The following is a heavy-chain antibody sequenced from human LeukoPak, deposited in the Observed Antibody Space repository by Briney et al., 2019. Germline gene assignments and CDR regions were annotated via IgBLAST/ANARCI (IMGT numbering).Heavy chain of an antibody. CDR2: IIPIFGTA. Sequence: SVKVSCKASGGTFSSYAISWVRQAPGQGLEWMGGIIPIFGTANYAQKFQGRVTITADESTSTAYMELSSLRSEDTAVYYCASDYYDSSGYPHDAFDIWGQGTMATVSS. V-gene: IGHV1-69*01. D-gene: IGHD3-22*01. J-gene: IGHJ3*02. CDR1: GGTFSSYA. CDR3: ASDYYDSSGYPHDAFDI.